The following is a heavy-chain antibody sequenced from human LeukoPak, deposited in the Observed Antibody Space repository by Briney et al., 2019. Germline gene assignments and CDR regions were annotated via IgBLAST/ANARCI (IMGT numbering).Heavy chain of an antibody. V-gene: IGHV1-2*02. Sequence: ASVKVSCKASGYTFTDYYMSWVRQAPGQGLEWMGWIDPHSGGTKYAQKSQGRVTMTRDTSISTAYVELSRLRSDDTAVYYYAREYYDTSGRKYPFDIWGQGTMVTVSS. J-gene: IGHJ3*02. CDR1: GYTFTDYY. CDR2: IDPHSGGT. D-gene: IGHD3-22*01. CDR3: AREYYDTSGRKYPFDI.